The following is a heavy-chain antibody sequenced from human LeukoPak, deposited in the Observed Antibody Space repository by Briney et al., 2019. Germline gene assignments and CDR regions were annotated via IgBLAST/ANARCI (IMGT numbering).Heavy chain of an antibody. CDR3: ARGGLYIAVAGPHY. CDR1: GFTFSSYS. CDR2: IWYDGSNK. J-gene: IGHJ4*02. Sequence: SGGSLRLSCAASGFTFSSYSMNWVRQAPGKGLEWVAVIWYDGSNKYYADSVKGRFTISRDNSKNTLYLQMNSLRAEDTAVYYCARGGLYIAVAGPHYWGQGTLVTVSS. D-gene: IGHD6-19*01. V-gene: IGHV3-33*08.